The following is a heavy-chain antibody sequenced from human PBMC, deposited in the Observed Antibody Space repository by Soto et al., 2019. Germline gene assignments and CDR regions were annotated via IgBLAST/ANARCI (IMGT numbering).Heavy chain of an antibody. V-gene: IGHV1-69*06. CDR2: IIPILGTA. Sequence: SVKVSCKASGGTFSSYAISWVRQAPGQGLEWMGGIIPILGTANYAQKFQGRVTITADKSTSTAYMELSSLRSEDTAVYYCARAMSYGYYYYYYGMDVWGQGTTVTVSS. J-gene: IGHJ6*02. CDR1: GGTFSSYA. CDR3: ARAMSYGYYYYYYGMDV. D-gene: IGHD5-18*01.